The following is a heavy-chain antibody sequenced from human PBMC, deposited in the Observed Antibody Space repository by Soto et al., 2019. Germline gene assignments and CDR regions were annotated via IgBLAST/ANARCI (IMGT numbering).Heavy chain of an antibody. Sequence: SETLSLTCTVSGGSISSYYWSWIRQPPGKGLEWIGYIYYSGSTNYNPSLKSRVTISVDTSKNQFSLKVSSVTAADTAVYYCARHRMAAADNWFDPWGQGTLVTVSS. J-gene: IGHJ5*02. V-gene: IGHV4-59*08. CDR3: ARHRMAAADNWFDP. CDR2: IYYSGST. CDR1: GGSISSYY. D-gene: IGHD6-13*01.